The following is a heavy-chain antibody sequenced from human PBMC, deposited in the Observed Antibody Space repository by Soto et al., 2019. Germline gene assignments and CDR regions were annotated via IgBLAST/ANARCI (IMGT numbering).Heavy chain of an antibody. CDR1: GGTFSSYA. D-gene: IGHD3-22*01. Sequence: SVKVSCKASGGTFSSYAISWVRQAPGQGLEWMGGIIPIFGTANYAQKFQGRVTITADKSTSTAYMELSSLRSEDTAAYYCARVNTYYYDSSGYYYGYYYYGMDVWGQGTTVTVSS. V-gene: IGHV1-69*06. CDR2: IIPIFGTA. J-gene: IGHJ6*02. CDR3: ARVNTYYYDSSGYYYGYYYYGMDV.